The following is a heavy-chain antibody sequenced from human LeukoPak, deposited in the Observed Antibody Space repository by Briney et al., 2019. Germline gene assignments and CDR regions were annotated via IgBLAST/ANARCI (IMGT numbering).Heavy chain of an antibody. V-gene: IGHV5-51*01. Sequence: GESLKISCKGSEYSFTSYWIGWVRQMPGKGLEWMGIIYPGDSDTRYSPSFQGQVTISADKSISTAYLQWSSLKASDTAMYYCARWYYYDSSGSKGDYWGQGTLVTVSS. CDR1: EYSFTSYW. CDR3: ARWYYYDSSGSKGDY. CDR2: IYPGDSDT. D-gene: IGHD3-22*01. J-gene: IGHJ4*02.